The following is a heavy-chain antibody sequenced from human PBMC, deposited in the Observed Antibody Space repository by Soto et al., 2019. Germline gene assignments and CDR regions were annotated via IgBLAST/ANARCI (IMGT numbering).Heavy chain of an antibody. D-gene: IGHD3-22*01. CDR3: TTGLSNGYYNFDS. CDR1: GFTFNNAW. V-gene: IGHV3-15*01. CDR2: IKGEADGGTT. J-gene: IGHJ4*02. Sequence: HLVESGGGLVKPGGSLRLSFAASGFTFNNAWMSWVRQAPGKGLEWVGRIKGEADGGTTDYAAPVKGRITISRDHSKDTLYLRMNSLKTEDTAVYYCTTGLSNGYYNFDSWGQGTPVTVSS.